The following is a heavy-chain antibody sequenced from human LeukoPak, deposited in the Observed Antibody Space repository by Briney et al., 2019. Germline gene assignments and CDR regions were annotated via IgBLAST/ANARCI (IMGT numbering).Heavy chain of an antibody. J-gene: IGHJ4*02. D-gene: IGHD3-3*01. Sequence: PGGSLRLSCEASGFTFRNYWMNWVRQAPGKGLEWVANIKDDGSDKYYVDSVKGRFSISKDNAKNALYLQMNSLRAEDTAVYYCAKDHEGYYDFWSGPLFDYWGQGTLVTVSS. CDR3: AKDHEGYYDFWSGPLFDY. CDR1: GFTFRNYW. CDR2: IKDDGSDK. V-gene: IGHV3-7*01.